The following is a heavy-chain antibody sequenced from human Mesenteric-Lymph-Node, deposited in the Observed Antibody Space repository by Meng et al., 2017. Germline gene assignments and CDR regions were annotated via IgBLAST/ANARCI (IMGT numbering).Heavy chain of an antibody. CDR3: ARDLGVATSIAGFVY. Sequence: QVQLQESGPGLVKPSQTLSLIGTVSGGYIISGDYYWSWIRQLPGKGLEWIGYIYYSGSTYYHPSLKSRVTISVDTSKNQFSLRLSSVTAADTAVYYCARDLGVATSIAGFVYWGQGTLVTVSS. CDR1: GGYIISGDYY. V-gene: IGHV4-30-4*01. D-gene: IGHD5-12*01. CDR2: IYYSGST. J-gene: IGHJ4*02.